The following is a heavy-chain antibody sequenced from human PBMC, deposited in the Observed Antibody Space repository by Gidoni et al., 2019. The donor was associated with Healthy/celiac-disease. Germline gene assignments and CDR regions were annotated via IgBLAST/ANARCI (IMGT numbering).Heavy chain of an antibody. CDR1: GFTFSSYE. CDR3: ARDSRGVYGDHDDAFDI. CDR2: SSSSGSTI. V-gene: IGHV3-48*03. J-gene: IGHJ3*02. Sequence: EVQLVASGGGLVQPGGSLRLSCAASGFTFSSYEMNWVRQAPGKGLEWVSYSSSSGSTIYYADSVKGRFTISRDNAKNSLYLQMNSLRAEDTAVYYCARDSRGVYGDHDDAFDIWGQGTMVTVSS. D-gene: IGHD4-17*01.